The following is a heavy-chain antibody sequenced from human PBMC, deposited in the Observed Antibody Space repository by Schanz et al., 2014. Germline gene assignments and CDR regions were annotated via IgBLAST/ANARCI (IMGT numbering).Heavy chain of an antibody. Sequence: EVQLVESGGGLVQPGRSLRLSCVASGFRFDDYAMHWVRQAPGKGLEWVSGMSWNAGSLGYGDSVKGRFTISRDNAKNSLYLQMNSLSAEDTAVYYCAREDCSATSCYFRYWGQGTLVTVSS. CDR1: GFRFDDYA. CDR3: AREDCSATSCYFRY. CDR2: MSWNAGSL. D-gene: IGHD2-21*01. V-gene: IGHV3-9*01. J-gene: IGHJ4*02.